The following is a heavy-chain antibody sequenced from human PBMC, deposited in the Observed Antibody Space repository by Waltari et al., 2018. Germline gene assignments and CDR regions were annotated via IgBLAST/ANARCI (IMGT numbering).Heavy chain of an antibody. CDR2: INHIGNT. Sequence: QVQLQQWGAGLLKPSETLSLTCAVYGGSFSGHYWRRNRQPPGKGLEWIGEINHIGNTNYNPSLKSRVSISIDTSKNQFSLKLSSVTAADTAVYYCARPSDYCSSTSCREGFDYWGQGTLVTVSS. CDR1: GGSFSGHY. CDR3: ARPSDYCSSTSCREGFDY. J-gene: IGHJ4*02. V-gene: IGHV4-34*01. D-gene: IGHD2-2*01.